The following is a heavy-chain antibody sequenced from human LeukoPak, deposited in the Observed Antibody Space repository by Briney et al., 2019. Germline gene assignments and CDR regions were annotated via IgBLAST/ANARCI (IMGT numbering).Heavy chain of an antibody. CDR2: INAGNGNT. V-gene: IGHV1-3*01. CDR1: GYRFTTDMYT. J-gene: IGHJ4*02. Sequence: GESLKISCKASGYRFTTDMYTIHRLRQAPGHRLEWMGWINAGNGNTKYSQKFQGRVTITGDTSARTVYMEVSSLVSEDTAVYYCARDSDSSGWSWVYWGQGTLVTVSS. D-gene: IGHD6-19*01. CDR3: ARDSDSSGWSWVY.